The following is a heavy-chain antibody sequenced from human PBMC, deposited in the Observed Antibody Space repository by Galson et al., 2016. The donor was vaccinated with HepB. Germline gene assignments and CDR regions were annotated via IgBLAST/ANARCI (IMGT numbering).Heavy chain of an antibody. CDR2: IFMNGRT. CDR1: GDSISSDDYF. D-gene: IGHD2-21*01. Sequence: TLSLTCTVSGDSISSDDYFWTWIRQPAGKELEWIGRIFMNGRTTQDPSLSSRITMSLDMSKNQFSLHLTSVPAADTAVYYCARGVCGPGCPKHNWFDPWGQGILVTVSS. J-gene: IGHJ5*02. V-gene: IGHV4-61*02. CDR3: ARGVCGPGCPKHNWFDP.